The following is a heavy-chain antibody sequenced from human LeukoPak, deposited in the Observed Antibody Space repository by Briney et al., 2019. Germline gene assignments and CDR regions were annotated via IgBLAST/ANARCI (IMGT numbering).Heavy chain of an antibody. CDR1: GFTFSSYS. J-gene: IGHJ3*02. V-gene: IGHV3-21*01. CDR3: ARPMRGFAFDI. Sequence: GGSLRLSCAASGFTFSSYSMNWVRQAPGKGLEWVSPISSSSSYIYYADSVKGRFTISRDNAKNSLYLQMNSLRAEDTAVYYCARPMRGFAFDIWGQGTMVTVSS. CDR2: ISSSSSYI. D-gene: IGHD3-16*01.